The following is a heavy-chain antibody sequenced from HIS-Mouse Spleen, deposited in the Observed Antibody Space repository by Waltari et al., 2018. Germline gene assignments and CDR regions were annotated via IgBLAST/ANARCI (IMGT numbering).Heavy chain of an antibody. CDR1: GCSISSGGYY. V-gene: IGHV4-31*03. Sequence: QVQLQESGPGLVKPSQTLSLTCTVPGCSISSGGYYWSWLLQHPGKGLEWIGYIYYSGSTYYNRSLKSRVTISVDTSKNQFSLKLSSVTAADTAVYYCARSPYYDFWSGYSDNWLDPWGQGTLVTVSS. J-gene: IGHJ5*02. D-gene: IGHD3-3*01. CDR3: ARSPYYDFWSGYSDNWLDP. CDR2: IYYSGST.